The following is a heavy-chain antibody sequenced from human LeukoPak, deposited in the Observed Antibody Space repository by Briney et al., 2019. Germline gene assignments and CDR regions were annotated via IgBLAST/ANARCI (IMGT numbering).Heavy chain of an antibody. CDR3: ARGRIQLWLKRSYFDY. J-gene: IGHJ4*02. CDR2: MNPNSGNT. Sequence: ASGKVSCKASGYTFTSYDINWVRQATGQGLEWMGWMNPNSGNTGYAQKFQGRVTITRNTSISTAYMELSSLRSEDTAVYYRARGRIQLWLKRSYFDYWGQGTLVTASS. D-gene: IGHD5-18*01. V-gene: IGHV1-8*03. CDR1: GYTFTSYD.